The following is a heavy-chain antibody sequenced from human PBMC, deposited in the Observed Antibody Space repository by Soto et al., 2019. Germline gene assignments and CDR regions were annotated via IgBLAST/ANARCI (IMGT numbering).Heavy chain of an antibody. CDR1: GYVFSSSF. V-gene: IGHV1-46*01. D-gene: IGHD2-21*02. Sequence: ASVKVSCKASGYVFSSSFVHWVRQAPGQGLEWMAMINPTVGSTSYAHNFQGRIAVTRDTSTATVYLDLSSLRSADTAIYYCAREVNTVIMPGDTEDYSGLDVWGQGATVTVSS. CDR3: AREVNTVIMPGDTEDYSGLDV. J-gene: IGHJ6*02. CDR2: INPTVGST.